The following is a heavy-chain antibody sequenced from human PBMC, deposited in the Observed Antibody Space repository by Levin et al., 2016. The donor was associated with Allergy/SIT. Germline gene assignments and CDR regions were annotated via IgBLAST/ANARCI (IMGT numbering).Heavy chain of an antibody. CDR3: ARGWGSIAAARFPFDY. V-gene: IGHV4-61*01. CDR1: GGSVSSGSYY. Sequence: SETLSLTCTVSGGSVSSGSYYWSWIRQPPGKGLEWIGYIYYSGSTNYNPSLKSRVTISVDTSKNQFSLKLSSVTAADTAVYYCARGWGSIAAARFPFDYWGQGTLVTVSS. J-gene: IGHJ4*02. D-gene: IGHD6-13*01. CDR2: IYYSGST.